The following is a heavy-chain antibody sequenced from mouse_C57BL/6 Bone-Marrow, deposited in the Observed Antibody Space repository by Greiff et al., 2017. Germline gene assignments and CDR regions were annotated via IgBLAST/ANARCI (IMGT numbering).Heavy chain of an antibody. CDR1: GYTFTSYY. Sequence: QVQLQQPGAELVKPGASVKLSCRASGYTFTSYYMYWVKQRPGQGPEWIGEIDPSNGGTNFNEKFKRQATLTVDTSSSTAYMQLSSLTSEASAVYYCSRGGYGGFAYWGQGTLVTVSA. J-gene: IGHJ3*01. CDR2: IDPSNGGT. V-gene: IGHV1S81*02. CDR3: SRGGYGGFAY. D-gene: IGHD2-2*01.